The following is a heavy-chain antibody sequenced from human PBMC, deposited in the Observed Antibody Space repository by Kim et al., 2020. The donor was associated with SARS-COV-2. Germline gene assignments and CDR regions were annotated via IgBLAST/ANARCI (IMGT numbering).Heavy chain of an antibody. CDR1: GFTFSSYW. CDR2: INSDGSST. CDR3: ARDLANPYCSSTSCLQYWTGDAFDI. D-gene: IGHD2-2*01. V-gene: IGHV3-74*01. Sequence: GGSLRLSCAASGFTFSSYWMHWVRQAPGKGLVWVSRINSDGSSTSYADSVKGRFTISRDNAKNTLYLQMNSLRAEDTAVYYCARDLANPYCSSTSCLQYWTGDAFDIWGQGTMVTVSS. J-gene: IGHJ3*02.